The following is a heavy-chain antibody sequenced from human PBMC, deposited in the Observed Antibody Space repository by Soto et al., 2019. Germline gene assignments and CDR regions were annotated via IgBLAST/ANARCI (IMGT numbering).Heavy chain of an antibody. CDR1: GFTFSSYG. CDR2: IWYDGSNK. CDR3: ARANIGCYLY. J-gene: IGHJ4*01. Sequence: QVQLVESGGGVVQPGRSLRLSCAASGFTFSSYGMHWVRQAPGKGLEWVAVIWYDGSNKYYADSVKGRFTISRDNSKNTLYLQINGRRAEDTAVYYCARANIGCYLYWVQEPWSPSPQ. V-gene: IGHV3-33*01. D-gene: IGHD3-16*02.